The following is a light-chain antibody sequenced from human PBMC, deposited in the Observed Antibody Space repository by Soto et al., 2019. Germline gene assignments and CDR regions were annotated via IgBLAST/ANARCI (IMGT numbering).Light chain of an antibody. CDR2: EVS. J-gene: IGLJ2*01. CDR1: SSDVGSYNL. Sequence: QSALTQPGSVSGSPGQSITISCTGTSSDVGSYNLVSWYQQHPGKAPKLMIYEVSKRPSGVSNRFSGSKSGNTASLTISGLQAEDEAAYYCCSYAGSSTFVVFGGGTKVTVL. V-gene: IGLV2-23*02. CDR3: CSYAGSSTFVV.